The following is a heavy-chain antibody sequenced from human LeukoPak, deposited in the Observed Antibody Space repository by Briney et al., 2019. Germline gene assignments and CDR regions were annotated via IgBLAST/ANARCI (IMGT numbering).Heavy chain of an antibody. Sequence: PSETLSLTCTVSGGSISRGGYYWSWIRQHPGKGLEWIGYIYYSGSTYYNPSLKSRVTISVDTSKNQFSLKLSSVTAADTAVYYCARAVDGSDAFDIWGQGTMVTVSS. D-gene: IGHD6-19*01. J-gene: IGHJ3*02. CDR1: GGSISRGGYY. CDR2: IYYSGST. V-gene: IGHV4-31*03. CDR3: ARAVDGSDAFDI.